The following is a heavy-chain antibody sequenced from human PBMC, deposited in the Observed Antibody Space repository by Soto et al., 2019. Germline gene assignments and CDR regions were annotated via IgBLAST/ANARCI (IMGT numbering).Heavy chain of an antibody. CDR2: ISAYNGNT. J-gene: IGHJ6*02. V-gene: IGHV1-18*04. CDR1: GYTFTSYG. Sequence: ASVKVSCKASGYTFTSYGISWVRQAPGQGLEWMGWISAYNGNTNYAQKLQGRVTMTTDTSTSTAYMELRSLRSDDTAVYYCARDVYYDFWSGYYSGYYYGMDVWGQGTTVTVSS. D-gene: IGHD3-3*01. CDR3: ARDVYYDFWSGYYSGYYYGMDV.